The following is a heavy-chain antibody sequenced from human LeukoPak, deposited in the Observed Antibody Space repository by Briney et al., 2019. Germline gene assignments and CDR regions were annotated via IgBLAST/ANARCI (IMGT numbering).Heavy chain of an antibody. Sequence: GASAKVSCKASGYIFIDYYVHWVRQAPGQGLEWMGWIKPDSGGTKYAQNFQGRVTMTRDTSTNTAYMDLSRLTSDDTAVYFCARGRHFDSDGYYSAFYFDSWGQGNLLIVSS. CDR2: IKPDSGGT. V-gene: IGHV1-2*02. D-gene: IGHD3-22*01. J-gene: IGHJ4*02. CDR3: ARGRHFDSDGYYSAFYFDS. CDR1: GYIFIDYY.